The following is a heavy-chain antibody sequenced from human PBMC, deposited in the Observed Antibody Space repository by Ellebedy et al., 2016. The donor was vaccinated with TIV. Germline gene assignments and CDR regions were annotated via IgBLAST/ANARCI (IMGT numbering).Heavy chain of an antibody. J-gene: IGHJ3*02. CDR3: AREGPDAFDI. CDR1: GFTFSSYA. Sequence: GESLKISXAASGFTFSSYAMSWVRQAPGKGLEWVSYISSSSSYTNYADSVKGRFTISRDNAKNSLYLQMNSLRAEDTAVYYCAREGPDAFDIWGQGTMVTVSS. V-gene: IGHV3-11*05. CDR2: ISSSSSYT.